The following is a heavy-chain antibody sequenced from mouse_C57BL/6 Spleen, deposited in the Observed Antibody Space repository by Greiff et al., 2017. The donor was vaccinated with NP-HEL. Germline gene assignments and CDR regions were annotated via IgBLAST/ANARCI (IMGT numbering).Heavy chain of an antibody. Sequence: QVQLQQPGAELVRPGSSVKLSCKASGYTFTSYWMDWVKQRPGQGLEWIGNIYPSDSETHYNQKFKDKATLTVDKSSSTAYMQLSSLTSEDSAVYYCARSHGYYFDYWGQGTTLTVSS. D-gene: IGHD2-2*01. V-gene: IGHV1-61*01. CDR3: ARSHGYYFDY. CDR2: IYPSDSET. CDR1: GYTFTSYW. J-gene: IGHJ2*01.